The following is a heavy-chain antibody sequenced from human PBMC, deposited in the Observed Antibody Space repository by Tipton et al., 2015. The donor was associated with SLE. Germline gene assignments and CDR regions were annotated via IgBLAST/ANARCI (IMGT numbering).Heavy chain of an antibody. CDR2: IYRSGST. CDR1: GGSIGRDY. J-gene: IGHJ4*02. V-gene: IGHV4-4*08. D-gene: IGHD1-7*01. Sequence: TLSLTCTVYGGSIGRDYWSWIRQPPGKGLEWIGYIYRSGSTHPNPPLKSRVTISMDTSNNQFSLKLTSVSAADTAVYYCARRLNWNCLDYWGQGTLVTVSS. CDR3: ARRLNWNCLDY.